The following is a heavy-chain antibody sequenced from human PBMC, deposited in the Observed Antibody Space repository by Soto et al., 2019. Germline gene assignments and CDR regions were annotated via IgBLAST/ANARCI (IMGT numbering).Heavy chain of an antibody. V-gene: IGHV3-23*01. CDR1: GLTFRSYA. D-gene: IGHD3-9*01. CDR3: AKVETGYYRPPFDY. CDR2: ISASADST. Sequence: GGSLRLSCAASGLTFRSYAMSWVRQAPGKGLEWVSSISASADSTYYADSVKGRFTISRDNSKNTLYLQMNSLRAEDTAVYYCAKVETGYYRPPFDYWGQGTLVTVSS. J-gene: IGHJ4*02.